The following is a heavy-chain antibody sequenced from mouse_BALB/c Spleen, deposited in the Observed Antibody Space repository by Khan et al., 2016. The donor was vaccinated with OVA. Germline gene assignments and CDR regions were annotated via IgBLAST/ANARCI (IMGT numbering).Heavy chain of an antibody. CDR2: IWSGGTT. Sequence: QVQLKQSGPGLIQPSQSLSITCTVSGFSLTSYGVHWVRQSPGKGLEWLGVIWSGGTTDYNVAFISRLTISKDNSKSQVFLKMNSLQANDTVIYYCASLYEYGEGFAYWGQGTLVTVSA. CDR3: ASLYEYGEGFAY. D-gene: IGHD2-4*01. J-gene: IGHJ3*01. V-gene: IGHV2-2*02. CDR1: GFSLTSYG.